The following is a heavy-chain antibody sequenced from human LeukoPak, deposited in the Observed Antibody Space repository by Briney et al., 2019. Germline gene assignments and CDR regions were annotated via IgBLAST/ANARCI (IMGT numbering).Heavy chain of an antibody. CDR1: GYTFTSYG. D-gene: IGHD1-26*01. J-gene: IGHJ6*02. CDR3: ARATTQPDYYYYYGMDV. V-gene: IGHV1-3*01. Sequence: ASVKVSCKASGYTFTSYGISWVRQAPGQGLEWMGWINAGNGNTKYSQKFQGRVTITRDTFASTAYMELSSLRSEDTAVYYCARATTQPDYYYYYGMDVWGQGTTVTVSS. CDR2: INAGNGNT.